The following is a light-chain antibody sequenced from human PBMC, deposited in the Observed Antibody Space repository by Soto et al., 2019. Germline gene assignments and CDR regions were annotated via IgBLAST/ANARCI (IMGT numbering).Light chain of an antibody. CDR3: QQYRTLAS. J-gene: IGKJ1*01. CDR2: KAS. Sequence: ESQMTQSPSTLSASVGDRVTITCRASQSISDWLAWYQQKPGEIPKLLIYKASTLETGVPSRFSGGGSETDFTLTISSLQPDDFATYYCQQYRTLASFGQGTKVDIK. CDR1: QSISDW. V-gene: IGKV1-5*03.